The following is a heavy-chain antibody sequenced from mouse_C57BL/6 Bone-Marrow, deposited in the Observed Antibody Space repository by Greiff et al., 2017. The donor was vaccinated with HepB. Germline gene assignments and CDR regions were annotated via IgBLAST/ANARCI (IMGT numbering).Heavy chain of an antibody. Sequence: EVMLVESGGGLVKPGGSLKLSCAASGFTFSDYGMHWVRQAPEKGLEWVAYISSGSSTIYYADTVKGRFTISRDNAKNTLFLQMTSLRSEDTAMYYCARGPYGSSYWYFDVWGTRTTVTVSS. CDR1: GFTFSDYG. CDR2: ISSGSSTI. D-gene: IGHD1-1*01. CDR3: ARGPYGSSYWYFDV. J-gene: IGHJ1*03. V-gene: IGHV5-17*01.